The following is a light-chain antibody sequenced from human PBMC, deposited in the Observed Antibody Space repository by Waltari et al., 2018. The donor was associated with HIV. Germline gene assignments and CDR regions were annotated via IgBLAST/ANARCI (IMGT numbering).Light chain of an antibody. CDR1: NSNIGSNY. Sequence: QSVLTQSPSASGTPGPRVTISCSGSNSNIGSNYVYWYQQLPGTTPRLLIYTTNQRPSWVPDRFSGSKSGTSASLAISGLRSEDEADYYCAAWDASRSGVVFGGGTKLTVL. J-gene: IGLJ2*01. V-gene: IGLV1-47*01. CDR3: AAWDASRSGVV. CDR2: TTN.